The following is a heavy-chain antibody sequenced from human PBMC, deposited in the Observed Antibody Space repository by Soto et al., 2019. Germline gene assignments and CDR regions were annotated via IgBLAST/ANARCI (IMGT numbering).Heavy chain of an antibody. V-gene: IGHV1-2*02. Sequence: QVQLVQSGAEVRKPGASVKVSCKASGYIFSGNYLHWVRRAPGQGLEWMAWINAKNGATNYAQKFRGRATVTRDTSISTTYLELSGLTSDDTAVYYCARARVDSSGWFDHWGQGTQVTVSP. CDR1: GYIFSGNY. J-gene: IGHJ5*02. CDR3: ARARVDSSGWFDH. D-gene: IGHD6-19*01. CDR2: INAKNGAT.